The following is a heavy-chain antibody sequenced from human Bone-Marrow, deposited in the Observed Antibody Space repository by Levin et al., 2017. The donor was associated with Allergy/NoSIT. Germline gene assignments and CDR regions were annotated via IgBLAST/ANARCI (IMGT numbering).Heavy chain of an antibody. V-gene: IGHV1-18*01. J-gene: IGHJ6*02. D-gene: IGHD3-3*01. Sequence: ASVKVSCKASGYTFTSYGISWVRQAPGQGLEWMGWISAYNGNTNYAQKLQGRVTMTTDTSTSTAYMELRSLRSDDTAVYYCARDHRIFGVVLYGMDVWGQGTTVTVSS. CDR3: ARDHRIFGVVLYGMDV. CDR2: ISAYNGNT. CDR1: GYTFTSYG.